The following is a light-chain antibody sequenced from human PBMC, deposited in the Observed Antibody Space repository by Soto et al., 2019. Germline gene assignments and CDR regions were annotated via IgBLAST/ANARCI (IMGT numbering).Light chain of an antibody. CDR2: AAS. CDR1: QSVLYSAKNKNF. CDR3: LQHNSYPVIT. V-gene: IGKV4-1*01. Sequence: DIVMTQSPDSLAVSLGERATIHCKSSQSVLYSAKNKNFLTWYQQKPGKAPKRLIYAASSLQSGVPSRFSGSGSGTEFTLTISSLQPEDFATYYCLQHNSYPVITFGQGTRLEIK. J-gene: IGKJ5*01.